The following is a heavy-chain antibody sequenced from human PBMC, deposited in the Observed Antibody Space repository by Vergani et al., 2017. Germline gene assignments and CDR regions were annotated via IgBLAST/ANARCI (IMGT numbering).Heavy chain of an antibody. CDR3: ARSPQYGYNWFDP. CDR1: GDSISSYY. Sequence: QVQLQESGPGLVKPSETLSLTCTVSGDSISSYYWTWIRQPAGKGLEWIGRFYINGSTNYNPSLRSRVTMSVDTSKNQFSLKLTSVTAADTAIYYCARSPQYGYNWFDPWGQGTLVTVSS. V-gene: IGHV4-4*07. D-gene: IGHD4-17*01. CDR2: FYINGST. J-gene: IGHJ5*02.